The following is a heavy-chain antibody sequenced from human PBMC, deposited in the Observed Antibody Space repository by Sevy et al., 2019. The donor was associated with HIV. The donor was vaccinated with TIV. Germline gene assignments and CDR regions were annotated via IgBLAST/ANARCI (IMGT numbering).Heavy chain of an antibody. Sequence: GGSLRLSCAASGFTFSSYTMSWVRQAPGKGLEWVSAISGSGGSTYYADSVKGRFTISRDNSKNTLYLQMNSLRAEDTAVYYCAKGYDSSGYYYGYWGQGTLVTVSS. CDR1: GFTFSSYT. V-gene: IGHV3-23*01. J-gene: IGHJ4*02. CDR2: ISGSGGST. D-gene: IGHD3-22*01. CDR3: AKGYDSSGYYYGY.